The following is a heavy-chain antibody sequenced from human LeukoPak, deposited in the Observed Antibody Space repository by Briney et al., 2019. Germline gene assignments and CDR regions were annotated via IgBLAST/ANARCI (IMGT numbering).Heavy chain of an antibody. Sequence: NASETLSLTCSVSGDSVTSYYWSWIRQPPGKGLEWIGYVSSDGTTNYTPSLRSRVITSVDTAKNHISLSLTSLTAADTAIYYCARLDCTGDGCYNHWGQGTLVTVSS. J-gene: IGHJ4*02. D-gene: IGHD2-8*02. V-gene: IGHV4-59*08. CDR1: GDSVTSYY. CDR2: VSSDGTT. CDR3: ARLDCTGDGCYNH.